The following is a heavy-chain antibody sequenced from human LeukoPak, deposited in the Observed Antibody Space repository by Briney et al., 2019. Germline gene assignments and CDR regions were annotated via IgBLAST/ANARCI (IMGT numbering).Heavy chain of an antibody. D-gene: IGHD3/OR15-3a*01. CDR3: GRERTGFYAEY. J-gene: IGHJ4*02. CDR1: GFTFSHYA. V-gene: IGHV3-30*04. CDR2: ISYDGSVQ. Sequence: PGGSLRLSCAASGFTFSHYAMYWVRQAPGKGLEWVALISYDGSVQYYADSVKGRFTISRDSPKNTLYLQMNSLRPEDTAVYYCGRERTGFYAEYWGQGTLVTVSS.